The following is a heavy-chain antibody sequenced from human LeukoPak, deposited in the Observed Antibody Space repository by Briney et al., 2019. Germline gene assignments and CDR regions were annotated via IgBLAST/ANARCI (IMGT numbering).Heavy chain of an antibody. CDR3: AKEMALGIAVAGFFDF. CDR1: GFTFSNYA. V-gene: IGHV3-23*01. Sequence: GSLRLSCAASGFTFSNYAINWVRQAPGKGLEWVSAISASGGSSYYADSVRERFTISRDNSKNMLYLKMSSLRAEDTAVYYCAKEMALGIAVAGFFDFWGEGTLATVSS. CDR2: ISASGGSS. J-gene: IGHJ4*02. D-gene: IGHD6-19*01.